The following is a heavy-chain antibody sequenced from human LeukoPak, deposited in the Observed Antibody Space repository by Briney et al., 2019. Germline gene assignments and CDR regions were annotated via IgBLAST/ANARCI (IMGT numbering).Heavy chain of an antibody. V-gene: IGHV3-30*18. Sequence: GSLRLSCAASGFTFSSYGMHWVRQAPGKGLEWVAVISYDGSNKYYADSVRGRFTISRDNSKNTLYLQMNSLRAEDTAVYYCAKDFNWNVGDLSADWFDPWGQGTLVTVSS. J-gene: IGHJ5*02. CDR1: GFTFSSYG. CDR2: ISYDGSNK. CDR3: AKDFNWNVGDLSADWFDP. D-gene: IGHD1-20*01.